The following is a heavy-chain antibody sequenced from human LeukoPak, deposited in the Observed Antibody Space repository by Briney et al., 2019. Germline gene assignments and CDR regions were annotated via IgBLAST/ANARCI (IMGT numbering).Heavy chain of an antibody. CDR1: GFTFSSYT. D-gene: IGHD7-27*01. Sequence: GGSLRLSCAASGFTFSSYTMTWVRQAPGKGLEWVSYISSGSSAIYYADSVRGRFTISRDNAKSSLFLQMNSLRDEDTAVYYCVRDKDWGFDYWGQGTLVTVSS. CDR3: VRDKDWGFDY. J-gene: IGHJ4*02. CDR2: ISSGSSAI. V-gene: IGHV3-48*02.